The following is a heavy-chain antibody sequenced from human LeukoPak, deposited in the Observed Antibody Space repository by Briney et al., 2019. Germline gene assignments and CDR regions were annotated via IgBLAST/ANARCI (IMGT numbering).Heavy chain of an antibody. CDR2: IHHSGSA. CDR3: ARSSTVTTVYFDY. V-gene: IGHV4-4*02. CDR1: GGSISSSHW. Sequence: SETLSLTCTVSGGSISSSHWWSWVRQPPGKGLEWIGEIHHSGSANYNPSLKSRVTISVDKSKNQFSLKLSSVTAADTAVYYCARSSTVTTVYFDYWGQGTLVTVSS. D-gene: IGHD4-17*01. J-gene: IGHJ4*02.